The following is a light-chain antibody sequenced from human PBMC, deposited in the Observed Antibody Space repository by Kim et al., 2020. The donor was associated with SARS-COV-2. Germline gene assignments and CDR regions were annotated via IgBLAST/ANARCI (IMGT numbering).Light chain of an antibody. Sequence: QSALTQPASVSGSPGQSITISCTGTSSDVGGYKYVSWYQQHPGKAPKLVIYEVDNRPSGVSIRFSGSKSGNTASLTIFGLQAEDEADYYCSSYIRGSTNYVFGTGTKVTVL. CDR3: SSYIRGSTNYV. J-gene: IGLJ1*01. V-gene: IGLV2-14*01. CDR1: SSDVGGYKY. CDR2: EVD.